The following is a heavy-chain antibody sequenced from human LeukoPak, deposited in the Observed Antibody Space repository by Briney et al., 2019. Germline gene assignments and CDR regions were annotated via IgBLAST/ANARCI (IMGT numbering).Heavy chain of an antibody. CDR3: AREFTMVRGVFDF. CDR1: GGSISSYY. V-gene: IGHV4-59*12. Sequence: SETLSLTCTVSGGSISSYYWSWIRQPPGKGLEWIGYIYYSGSTNCNPSVKSRVAMSIDTSKNQFSLKLSSVTAADTAVYYCAREFTMVRGVFDFWGQGTLVTVSS. D-gene: IGHD3-10*01. J-gene: IGHJ4*02. CDR2: IYYSGST.